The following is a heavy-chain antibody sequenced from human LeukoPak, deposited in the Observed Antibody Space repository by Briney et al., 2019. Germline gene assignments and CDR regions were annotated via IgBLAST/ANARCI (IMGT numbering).Heavy chain of an antibody. Sequence: GGSLRLSCAASGFTFSSYAMHWVRQAPGKGLEWVAVISYDGSNKYYADSVKGRFTISRDNSKNTLYLQMNSLRAEDTAVYYCARDHSSGWYSYYWGQGTLVTVSS. D-gene: IGHD6-19*01. CDR1: GFTFSSYA. CDR2: ISYDGSNK. CDR3: ARDHSSGWYSYY. J-gene: IGHJ4*02. V-gene: IGHV3-30-3*01.